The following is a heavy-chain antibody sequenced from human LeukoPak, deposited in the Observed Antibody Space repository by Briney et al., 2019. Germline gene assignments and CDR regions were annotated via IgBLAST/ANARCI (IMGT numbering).Heavy chain of an antibody. Sequence: GGSLRLSCTASGFSVNNNYISWVRQAPGRGLEWVSVIYSGDTTFYADSVKDRFTISRDNSKNTVYLQMNNLRGEDTAMYYCVREFYGPWGQGTLVTVSS. CDR2: IYSGDTT. V-gene: IGHV3-66*01. CDR1: GFSVNNNY. D-gene: IGHD4-17*01. J-gene: IGHJ5*02. CDR3: VREFYGP.